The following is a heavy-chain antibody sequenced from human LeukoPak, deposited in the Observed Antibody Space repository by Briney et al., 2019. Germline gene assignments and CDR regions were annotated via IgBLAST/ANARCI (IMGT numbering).Heavy chain of an antibody. Sequence: SETLSLTCTVSGGSISSGGYYWSWIRQHPGKSLEWIGYIYYSGSTYYNPSLKSRVTISVDTSKNQFSLKLSSVTAADTAVYYCARVSIAAAGTNNWFDPWGQGTLVTVSS. V-gene: IGHV4-31*03. J-gene: IGHJ5*02. D-gene: IGHD6-13*01. CDR3: ARVSIAAAGTNNWFDP. CDR1: GGSISSGGYY. CDR2: IYYSGST.